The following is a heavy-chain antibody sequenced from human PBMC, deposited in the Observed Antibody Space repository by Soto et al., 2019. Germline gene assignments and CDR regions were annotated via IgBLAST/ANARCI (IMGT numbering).Heavy chain of an antibody. V-gene: IGHV4-31*03. D-gene: IGHD7-27*01. CDR1: GGSISSGGYY. CDR2: IYYSGST. CDR3: ARDRPGDRGAFDI. J-gene: IGHJ3*02. Sequence: QVQLQESGPGLVKPSQTLSLTCTVSGGSISSGGYYWSWIRQHPGKGLEWIGYIYYSGSTYYNPSLKSRVTIAVDTSKNQFSLKLSSVTAADTAVYYCARDRPGDRGAFDIWGQGTMVTVSS.